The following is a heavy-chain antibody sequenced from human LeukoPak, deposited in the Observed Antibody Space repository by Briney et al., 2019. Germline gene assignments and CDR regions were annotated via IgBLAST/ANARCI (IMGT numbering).Heavy chain of an antibody. CDR3: ARGGYSSSWHSGVQDY. Sequence: ASVKVSCKASGYTFTDYYMHWVRQAPGQGLEWMGWINPNSGGTNYAQKFQGSVTMTRDTSISTAYMELSRLRSDDTAVYYCARGGYSSSWHSGVQDYWGQGTLVTVSS. D-gene: IGHD6-13*01. V-gene: IGHV1-2*02. J-gene: IGHJ4*02. CDR2: INPNSGGT. CDR1: GYTFTDYY.